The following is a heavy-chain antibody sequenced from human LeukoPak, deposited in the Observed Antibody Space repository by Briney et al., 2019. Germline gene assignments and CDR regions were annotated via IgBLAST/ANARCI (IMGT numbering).Heavy chain of an antibody. J-gene: IGHJ4*02. Sequence: GASVKVSCKASGGTFSSYAISWVRQAPGQGLEWMGIINPSGGSTSYAQKFQGRVTMTRDTSTSTVYMELSSLRSEDTAVYYCARETRIPRKGFDYWGQGTLVTVSS. V-gene: IGHV1-46*01. CDR2: INPSGGST. CDR3: ARETRIPRKGFDY. D-gene: IGHD2-15*01. CDR1: GGTFSSYA.